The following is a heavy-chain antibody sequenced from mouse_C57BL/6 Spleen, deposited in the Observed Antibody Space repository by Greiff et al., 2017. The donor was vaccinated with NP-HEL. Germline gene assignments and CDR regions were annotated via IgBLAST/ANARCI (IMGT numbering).Heavy chain of an antibody. CDR3: AREGDSSGYVH. J-gene: IGHJ2*01. CDR2: IYPRSGNT. D-gene: IGHD3-2*02. CDR1: GYTFTSYG. Sequence: VQLQQSGAELARPGASVKLPCKASGYTFTSYGISWVKQRTGQGLEWIGEIYPRSGNTYYNEKFKGKATLTADKSSSTAYMELRSLTSEDSAVYFCAREGDSSGYVHWGQGTTLTVSS. V-gene: IGHV1-81*01.